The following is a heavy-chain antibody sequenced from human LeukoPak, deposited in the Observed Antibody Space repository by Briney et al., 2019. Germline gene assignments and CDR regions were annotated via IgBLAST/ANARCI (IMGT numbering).Heavy chain of an antibody. Sequence: GGSLRLSCAASGFTFSSYEMNWVRQAPGKGLEWVSYISSSGSTIYYADSVKGRFTISRDNAKNSLYLQMNSLRAEDTAVYYCAREIHYYDSSGYYFTPGYFDYWGQGTLVTVSS. CDR1: GFTFSSYE. CDR3: AREIHYYDSSGYYFTPGYFDY. V-gene: IGHV3-48*03. CDR2: ISSSGSTI. D-gene: IGHD3-22*01. J-gene: IGHJ4*02.